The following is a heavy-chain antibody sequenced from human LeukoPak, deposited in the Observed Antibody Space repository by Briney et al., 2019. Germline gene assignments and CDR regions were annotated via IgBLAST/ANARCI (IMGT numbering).Heavy chain of an antibody. V-gene: IGHV3-66*01. CDR1: GFPVSSNY. CDR3: VRDSLLITP. J-gene: IGHJ5*02. Sequence: GGSLRLSCAASGFPVSSNYMSWVRQAPGKGLEWVSVIHSGGDTYYADSVKGRFTISRNNSKNTLYLQMNNLRVGDTAVYFCVRDSLLITPWGQGTLVTVSS. CDR2: IHSGGDT. D-gene: IGHD3-22*01.